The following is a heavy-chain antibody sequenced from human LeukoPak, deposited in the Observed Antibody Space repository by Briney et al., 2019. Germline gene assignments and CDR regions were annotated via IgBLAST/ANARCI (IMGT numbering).Heavy chain of an antibody. CDR1: GYSISSSSYY. CDR3: ARDITGSFDY. D-gene: IGHD1-14*01. Sequence: SETLSLTCTVSGYSISSSSYYWGWIRQPPGKGLEWIGSIYYSGSTYYNPSLKSRVTISVDTSKNQFSLKLSSVTAADTAVYYCARDITGSFDYWGQGNLVTVSS. J-gene: IGHJ4*02. V-gene: IGHV4-39*07. CDR2: IYYSGST.